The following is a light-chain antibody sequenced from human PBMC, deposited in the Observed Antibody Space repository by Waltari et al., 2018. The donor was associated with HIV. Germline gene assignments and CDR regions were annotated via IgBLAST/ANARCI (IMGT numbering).Light chain of an antibody. CDR1: QSLLHSDGYNY. V-gene: IGKV2-28*01. CDR3: MQSLQTPRT. Sequence: DIVLTQSLLSLPVTPGGPASISCRSSQSLLHSDGYNYLDWYLQKPGQSPQLLIYLGSNRASGVPGKFSGSGSGTDFSLQISRVEAEDVGIYYCMQSLQTPRTFGQGTKVEIK. J-gene: IGKJ1*01. CDR2: LGS.